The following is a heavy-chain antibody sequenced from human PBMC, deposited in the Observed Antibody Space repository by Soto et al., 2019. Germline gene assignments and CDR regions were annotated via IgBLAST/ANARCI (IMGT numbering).Heavy chain of an antibody. Sequence: EASVKVSCKASGYTFTSYAMHWVRQAPGQRLEWMGWINAGNGNTKYSQKFQGRVTITRDTSASTAYMELSSLRSEDSAVYYCARVRVGATTADYYYYGLDVWGQGTTVTVSS. D-gene: IGHD1-26*01. J-gene: IGHJ6*02. V-gene: IGHV1-3*01. CDR3: ARVRVGATTADYYYYGLDV. CDR1: GYTFTSYA. CDR2: INAGNGNT.